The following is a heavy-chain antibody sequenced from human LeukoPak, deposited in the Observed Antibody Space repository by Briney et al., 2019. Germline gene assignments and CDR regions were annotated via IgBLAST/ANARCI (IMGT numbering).Heavy chain of an antibody. CDR3: AKEAFDY. V-gene: IGHV1-46*01. Sequence: ASVKVSCKASGYTFTSYAMNWVRQAPGQGLEWMGMIYPRDGSTSYAQKFQGRVTVTRDTSTSTVHMELSGLRSEDTAVYYCAKEAFDYWGQGTLVTVSS. CDR2: IYPRDGST. CDR1: GYTFTSYA. J-gene: IGHJ4*02.